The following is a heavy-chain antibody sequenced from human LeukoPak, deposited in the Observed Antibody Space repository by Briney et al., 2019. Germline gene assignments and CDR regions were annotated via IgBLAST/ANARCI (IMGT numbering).Heavy chain of an antibody. CDR3: VRLFVQEPSGWFDP. D-gene: IGHD3-10*01. CDR1: GYTFSSYE. J-gene: IGHJ5*02. V-gene: IGHV1-8*01. CDR2: MNPNSGNT. Sequence: ASVKVSCKTSGYTFSSYEINWVRQPPGQGLEWMGWMNPNSGNTAYAQKFQGRVTMTRDVSIRTAYMGLSSLRPEDTAVYYCVRLFVQEPSGWFDPWGQGTLVTVS.